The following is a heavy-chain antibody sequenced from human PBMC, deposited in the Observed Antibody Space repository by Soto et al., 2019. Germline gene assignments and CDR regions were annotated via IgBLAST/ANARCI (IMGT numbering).Heavy chain of an antibody. V-gene: IGHV4-31*03. Sequence: SETMSLTCTVSGGSNIRDGYYWSWIRQHPGKGLEWIAYISYSGSSYSNPSLKSRVTISAATSKTQFSVRLTSVTAADTAVYFCARATPAGSADFWGQGVLVT. CDR3: ARATPAGSADF. J-gene: IGHJ4*02. CDR1: GGSNIRDGYY. D-gene: IGHD2-2*01. CDR2: ISYSGSS.